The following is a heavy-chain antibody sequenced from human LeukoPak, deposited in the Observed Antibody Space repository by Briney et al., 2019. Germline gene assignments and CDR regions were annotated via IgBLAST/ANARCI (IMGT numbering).Heavy chain of an antibody. D-gene: IGHD3-10*01. Sequence: GGSLRLSCAASGFTFDDYAMHWVRQAPGKGLEWVSGISWNSGSIGYADSVKGRFTISRDNAKNSLYLQMNSLRAEDTALYYCAKDAGSGVREVISYWGQGTLVTVSS. CDR1: GFTFDDYA. CDR3: AKDAGSGVREVISY. J-gene: IGHJ4*02. CDR2: ISWNSGSI. V-gene: IGHV3-9*01.